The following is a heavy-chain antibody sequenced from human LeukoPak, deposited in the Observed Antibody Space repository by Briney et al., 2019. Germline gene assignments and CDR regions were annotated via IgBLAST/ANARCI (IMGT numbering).Heavy chain of an antibody. CDR3: ASRYCSGGSCYGTLDY. D-gene: IGHD2-15*01. J-gene: IGHJ4*02. CDR2: IYYSGTT. CDR1: GGSISRGYY. Sequence: PSQTLSLTCTVSGGSISRGYYWNRIRQHPGKGLEWIGHIYYSGTTYYNPSLKSRVTISVDTSKNQFSLKVISVSAADTAVYYCASRYCSGGSCYGTLDYWGQGTLVTVSS. V-gene: IGHV4-31*03.